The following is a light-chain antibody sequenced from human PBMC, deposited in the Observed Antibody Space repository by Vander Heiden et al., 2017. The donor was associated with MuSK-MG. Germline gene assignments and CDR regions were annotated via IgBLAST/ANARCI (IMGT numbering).Light chain of an antibody. CDR3: QQLIHCPCP. J-gene: IGKJ2*02. Sequence: DSQLTQSPSFLSASVGDRVTITCRTSQGISDYLAWYQQKPGKAPKLLIYAASSLQSGVPSRFSGSRSETNFTLTISSLQPEDFATYSCQQLIHCPCPFGQGTKVEIK. CDR2: AAS. V-gene: IGKV1-9*01. CDR1: QGISDY.